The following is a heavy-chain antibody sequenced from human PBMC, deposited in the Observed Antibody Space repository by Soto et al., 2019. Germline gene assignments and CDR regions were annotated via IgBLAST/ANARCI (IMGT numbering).Heavy chain of an antibody. CDR1: GFTFSSYA. Sequence: GGSLRLSCAASGFTFSSYAMSWVRQAPGKGLEWVSAISGSGGSTYYADSVKGRFTISRDNSKNTLYLQMNSLRAEDTAVYYCSTSMVTTWDYYYMDVWGKGTTVTVSS. V-gene: IGHV3-23*01. CDR3: STSMVTTWDYYYMDV. D-gene: IGHD4-17*01. J-gene: IGHJ6*03. CDR2: ISGSGGST.